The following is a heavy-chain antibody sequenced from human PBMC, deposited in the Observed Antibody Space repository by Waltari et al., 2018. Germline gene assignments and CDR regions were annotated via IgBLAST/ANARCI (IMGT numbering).Heavy chain of an antibody. V-gene: IGHV4-4*02. CDR1: GDSMSDTDC. Sequence: HLEELGPGLVRPSGTLSLICAVSGDSMSDTDCWSWVRQAPGKGLEWIGQVRGDRRTNYNPSFASRVTVALDTSSAQFSLQVTSATAADTAVYYCARDRGRGLYLDSWGQGILVTVTP. J-gene: IGHJ4*02. CDR2: VRGDRRT. D-gene: IGHD2-15*01. CDR3: ARDRGRGLYLDS.